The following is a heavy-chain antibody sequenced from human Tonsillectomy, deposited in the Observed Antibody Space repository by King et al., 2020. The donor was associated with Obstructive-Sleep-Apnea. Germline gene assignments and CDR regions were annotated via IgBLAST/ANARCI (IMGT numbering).Heavy chain of an antibody. CDR1: GFSFSSYW. CDR2: INSDGSST. J-gene: IGHJ6*02. CDR3: ARERNYYYGMDV. Sequence: VQLVESGGGLVQPGGSLRLSCAASGFSFSSYWMHWVRQAPGKGLVWVSRINSDGSSTSYADSVKGRFTISRDNAKNTLYLQRNSLRAEDTAVYFCARERNYYYGMDVWGQGTTVTVSS. V-gene: IGHV3-74*01.